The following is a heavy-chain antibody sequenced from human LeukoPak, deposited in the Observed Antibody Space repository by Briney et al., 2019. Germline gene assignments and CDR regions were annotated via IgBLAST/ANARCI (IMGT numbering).Heavy chain of an antibody. Sequence: PGGSLRLSCAASGFTFSSYGMHWVRQAPGKGLEWVAVISYDGSNKYYADSVKGRFTISRDNSKNTLYLQMNSLRAEDTAVYYCARGQYFDWYTLPFDYWGQGTLVTVSS. D-gene: IGHD3-9*01. CDR3: ARGQYFDWYTLPFDY. CDR2: ISYDGSNK. J-gene: IGHJ4*02. CDR1: GFTFSSYG. V-gene: IGHV3-30*03.